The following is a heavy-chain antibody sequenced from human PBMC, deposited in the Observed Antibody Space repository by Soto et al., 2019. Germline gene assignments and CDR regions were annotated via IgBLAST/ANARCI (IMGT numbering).Heavy chain of an antibody. CDR1: GFNFDVYA. Sequence: EVQLLESGGGLVQPGGSLRLSCVASGFNFDVYAMSWVRQAPGKGLEWVSSFSSTGGSTYYAASVKGRFTISRDNSRKTLYLEMSSLRAEDTALYFGAKEEGGYYFDFWGRGTLVSVSS. CDR2: FSSTGGST. CDR3: AKEEGGYYFDF. J-gene: IGHJ4*02. V-gene: IGHV3-23*01.